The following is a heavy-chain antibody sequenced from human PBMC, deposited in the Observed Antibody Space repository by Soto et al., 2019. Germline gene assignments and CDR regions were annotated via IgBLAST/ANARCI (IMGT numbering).Heavy chain of an antibody. CDR3: AKVPPRARPGLPPPDY. CDR2: ISGSGGST. Sequence: EVQLLESGGGLVQPGGSLRLSCAASGFTFSSYATSWVRQAPGKGLEWVSAISGSGGSTYYADSVKGRFTISRDNSKNTLYLQMNSLRAEDTAVYYCAKVPPRARPGLPPPDYWGQGTLVTVSS. CDR1: GFTFSSYA. J-gene: IGHJ4*02. V-gene: IGHV3-23*01.